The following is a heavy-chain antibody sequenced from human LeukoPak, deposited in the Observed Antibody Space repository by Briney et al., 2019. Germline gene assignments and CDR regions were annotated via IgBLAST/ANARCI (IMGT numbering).Heavy chain of an antibody. D-gene: IGHD3-22*01. J-gene: IGHJ4*02. V-gene: IGHV4-28*01. CDR1: GYSISSSNW. CDR3: ARIGLSSGSKVGY. CDR2: IYYSGST. Sequence: SETLSLTCAVSGYSISSSNWWGWIRQPPGKGLEWIGYIYYSGSTYYNPSLKSRVTMSVDTSKNQFSLKLSSVTAVDTAVYYCARIGLSSGSKVGYWGQGTLVTVSS.